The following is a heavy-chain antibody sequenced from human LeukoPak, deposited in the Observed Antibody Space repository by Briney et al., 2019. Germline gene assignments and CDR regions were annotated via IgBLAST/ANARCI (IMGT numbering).Heavy chain of an antibody. J-gene: IGHJ6*02. Sequence: GGSLRLSCAASGFTFTTYAMTWVRQAPGKGLEWVSAISGSGGDAKYSDSVKGRFIISRDNSKSTLYLQMNSLRAEDTAIYFCANGFSSSGYHWDPYYYALDVWGQGTTVIVSS. V-gene: IGHV3-23*01. D-gene: IGHD3-22*01. CDR3: ANGFSSSGYHWDPYYYALDV. CDR2: ISGSGGDA. CDR1: GFTFTTYA.